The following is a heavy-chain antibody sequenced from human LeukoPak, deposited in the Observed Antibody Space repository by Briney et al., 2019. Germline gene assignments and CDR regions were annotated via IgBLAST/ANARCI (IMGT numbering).Heavy chain of an antibody. CDR1: GYTFTKEA. CDR3: ATTAYYDSSGFTGYFQH. D-gene: IGHD3-22*01. CDR2: INAYNGDT. V-gene: IGHV1-18*01. J-gene: IGHJ1*01. Sequence: ASVKVSCKTSGYTFTKEAISWVRQAPGQGLEWMGWINAYNGDTYYAEKFQGTVTMTTDTSTSTAYMELRSLRSDDTAVYYCATTAYYDSSGFTGYFQHWGQGTLVTVSS.